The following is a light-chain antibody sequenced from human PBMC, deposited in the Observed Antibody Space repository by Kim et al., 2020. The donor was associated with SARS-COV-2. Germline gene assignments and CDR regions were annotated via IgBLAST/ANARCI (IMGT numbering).Light chain of an antibody. CDR3: QQYYSTPLT. J-gene: IGKJ4*01. V-gene: IGKV4-1*01. CDR1: QSVLYSSNNKSY. CDR2: WAS. Sequence: ATINCKSSQSVLYSSNNKSYLAWYQQKPGQPPKLLIYWASTRESGVPDRFSGSGSGTDFTLTINNLQAEDVAVYYCQQYYSTPLTFGGGTKVDIK.